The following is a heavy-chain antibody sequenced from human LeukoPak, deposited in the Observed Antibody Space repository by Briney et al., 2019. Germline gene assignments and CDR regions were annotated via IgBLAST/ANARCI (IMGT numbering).Heavy chain of an antibody. CDR2: ISAYNGNT. CDR3: ARDSPDGSGTYYNDSPDY. D-gene: IGHD3-10*01. V-gene: IGHV1-18*01. CDR1: GYTFSSYG. J-gene: IGHJ4*02. Sequence: ASVKVSCKASGYTFSSYGISWVRQAPGQGLEWMGWISAYNGNTNYRQKLQGRVTMTTDTSTSTAYMDLRSLRSDDTAIYYCARDSPDGSGTYYNDSPDYWGQGTLVIVSS.